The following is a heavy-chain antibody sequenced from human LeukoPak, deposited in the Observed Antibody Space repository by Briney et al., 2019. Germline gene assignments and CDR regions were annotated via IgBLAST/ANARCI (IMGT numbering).Heavy chain of an antibody. CDR1: GFTFSSYA. V-gene: IGHV3-23*01. Sequence: GGSLRLSCAASGFTFSSYAMTWVRQAPGEGLEWVSAISPSGGDTYYADSVQGRFSISRDDSKNTLYLQMNSLRAEDTAIYYCAKVGCSSSSCSRFYYYMDVWGKGTTVTVSS. D-gene: IGHD2-2*01. J-gene: IGHJ6*03. CDR3: AKVGCSSSSCSRFYYYMDV. CDR2: ISPSGGDT.